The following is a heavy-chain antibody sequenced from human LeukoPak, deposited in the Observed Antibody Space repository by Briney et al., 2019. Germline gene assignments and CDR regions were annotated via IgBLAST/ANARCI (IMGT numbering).Heavy chain of an antibody. CDR3: ARAPRIQGGNWFDP. CDR2: IRSDGSNK. D-gene: IGHD2-15*01. V-gene: IGHV3-30*02. J-gene: IGHJ5*02. Sequence: GGSLRLSCAASGFTFSNYGMHWVRQAPGKGLEWVAFIRSDGSNKYFADSVKGRFTVSRDNAKNSLYLQMNSLRAEDTAVYYCARAPRIQGGNWFDPWGQGTLVTVSS. CDR1: GFTFSNYG.